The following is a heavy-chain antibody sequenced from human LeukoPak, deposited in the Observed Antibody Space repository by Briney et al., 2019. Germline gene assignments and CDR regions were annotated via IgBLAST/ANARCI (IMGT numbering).Heavy chain of an antibody. Sequence: ASVKVSCKASGYTFTDYYLHWVRQAPGQGLEWMGWINPNSGGTNYAQKFQGRVTMTRDTSIGTACMELSRLRSDDTALYYCARGTTLTTLPYYYYYMDVWGEGTTVTVSS. J-gene: IGHJ6*03. CDR1: GYTFTDYY. CDR3: ARGTTLTTLPYYYYYMDV. D-gene: IGHD4-17*01. CDR2: INPNSGGT. V-gene: IGHV1-2*02.